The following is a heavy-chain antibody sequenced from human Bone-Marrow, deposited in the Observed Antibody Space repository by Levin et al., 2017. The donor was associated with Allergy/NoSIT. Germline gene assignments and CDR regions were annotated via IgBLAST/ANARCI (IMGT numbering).Heavy chain of an antibody. Sequence: GESLKISCKASGYTFTSYGISWVRQAPGQGLEWMGWISAYNGNTNYAQKLQGRVTMTTDTSTSTAYMELRSLRSDDTAVYYCARDSCGYDYLFDYWGQGTLVTVSS. D-gene: IGHD5-12*01. CDR1: GYTFTSYG. CDR2: ISAYNGNT. V-gene: IGHV1-18*01. CDR3: ARDSCGYDYLFDY. J-gene: IGHJ4*02.